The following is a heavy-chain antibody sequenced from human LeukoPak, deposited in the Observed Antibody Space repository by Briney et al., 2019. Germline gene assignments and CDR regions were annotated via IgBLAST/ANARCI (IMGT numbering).Heavy chain of an antibody. J-gene: IGHJ5*02. CDR1: GYTFTSYG. D-gene: IGHD6-6*01. Sequence: GASVKVSCKASGYTFTSYGISWVRQAPGQGLEWMGWISAYNGNTNYALKLQGRVTMTTDTSTSTAYMELRSLRSDDTAVYYCARDEVIHGSSRFDPWGQGTLVTVSS. CDR3: ARDEVIHGSSRFDP. V-gene: IGHV1-18*01. CDR2: ISAYNGNT.